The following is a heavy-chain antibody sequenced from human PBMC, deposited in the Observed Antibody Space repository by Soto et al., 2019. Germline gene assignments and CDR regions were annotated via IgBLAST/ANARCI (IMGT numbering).Heavy chain of an antibody. J-gene: IGHJ4*02. Sequence: PGGSLRFSVVASGFSFNNYAMRGARQGPRKGLEWAYAISGSGDSKASADSVRSRFNTSRDNSKTTLYLQMNSLRADDTAAYYCVKEGQVTSGYYFDSWGQGTLVTVSS. D-gene: IGHD6-19*01. CDR1: GFSFNNYA. CDR2: ISGSGDSK. V-gene: IGHV3-23*01. CDR3: VKEGQVTSGYYFDS.